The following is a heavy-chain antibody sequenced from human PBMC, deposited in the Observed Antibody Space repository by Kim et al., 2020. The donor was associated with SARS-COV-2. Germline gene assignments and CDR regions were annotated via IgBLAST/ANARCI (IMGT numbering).Heavy chain of an antibody. CDR1: GYIFPRYF. D-gene: IGHD3-22*01. V-gene: IGHV5-51*01. J-gene: IGHJ2*01. Sequence: GESLKISCRASGYIFPRYFVAWVRQMPGIGLEWVGIIYPGDSYTRYSPSFEGQVTISADKSISTAYLQFSSLTSSDTGIYFCARGAFSPPSYKIPGDHYDNLGPGYFDLWGPGTLVTVSS. CDR3: ARGAFSPPSYKIPGDHYDNLGPGYFDL. CDR2: IYPGDSYT.